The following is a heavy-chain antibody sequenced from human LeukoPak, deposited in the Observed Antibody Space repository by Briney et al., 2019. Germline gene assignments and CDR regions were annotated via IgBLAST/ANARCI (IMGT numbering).Heavy chain of an antibody. V-gene: IGHV4-59*12. Sequence: PSETLSLTCTVSGGSISSYYWSWIRQPPGKGLEWIGSIYYSGSTYYNPSLKSRVTISVDTSKNQFSLKLSSVTAADTAVYYCARESSSKVMVNWFDPWGQGTLVTVSS. CDR1: GGSISSYY. D-gene: IGHD2-15*01. CDR3: ARESSSKVMVNWFDP. J-gene: IGHJ5*02. CDR2: IYYSGST.